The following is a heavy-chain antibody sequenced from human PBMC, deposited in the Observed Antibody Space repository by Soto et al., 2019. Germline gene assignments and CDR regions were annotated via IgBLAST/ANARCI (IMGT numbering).Heavy chain of an antibody. CDR3: AAQSSYGDPMYY. V-gene: IGHV4-31*03. J-gene: IGHJ4*02. D-gene: IGHD3-10*02. CDR2: VFYTGST. Sequence: QVQLEESGPGLVKPAQTLSLTCSVSGGSITTDGYYWSWIRQHPGKGLEWIGFVFYTGSTDYNPSLESRLATSLDRSKNQFFLELRSLTVADTGIYYCAAQSSYGDPMYYWGQGVQVTVSS. CDR1: GGSITTDGYY.